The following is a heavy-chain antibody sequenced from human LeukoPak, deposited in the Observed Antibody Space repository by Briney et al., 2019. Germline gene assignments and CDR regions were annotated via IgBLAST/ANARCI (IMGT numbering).Heavy chain of an antibody. CDR3: ARGLWGSDAFDI. D-gene: IGHD3-10*01. Sequence: PSETLSLTCTVSGGSISSYYWSWIRQPPGKGLEWIGYVYYSGSTNYDPSLKSRVTISVDTSKNQFSLKLSSVTAADTAVYYCARGLWGSDAFDIWGQGTMVTVSS. V-gene: IGHV4-59*01. J-gene: IGHJ3*02. CDR2: VYYSGST. CDR1: GGSISSYY.